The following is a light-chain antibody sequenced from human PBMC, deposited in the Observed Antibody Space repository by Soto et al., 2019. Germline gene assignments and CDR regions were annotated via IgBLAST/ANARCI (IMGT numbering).Light chain of an antibody. Sequence: DIQMTQSPSTLSASVGDRVTITGRASQSISSWLAWYQQKSGKAPKLLIYKASSLESGVPSRFSGSGSGTEFTLTISSLQPDEFATYYCQPYTSYPWTFGQGTKVEIK. J-gene: IGKJ1*01. CDR1: QSISSW. V-gene: IGKV1-5*03. CDR2: KAS. CDR3: QPYTSYPWT.